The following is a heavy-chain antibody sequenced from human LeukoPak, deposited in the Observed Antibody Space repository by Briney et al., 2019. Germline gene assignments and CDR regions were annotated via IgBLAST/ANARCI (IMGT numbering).Heavy chain of an antibody. D-gene: IGHD2-2*01. CDR1: GGSITTGSYY. CDR2: IYTTGST. V-gene: IGHV4-61*02. J-gene: IGHJ3*01. CDR3: ARAPTSSTSPSSPFDL. Sequence: PSETLSLTXTVSGGSITTGSYYWIWIRQPAGKGLEWIGRIYTTGSTDYNPSLKSRVTISVDTSNSQFSLRLTSVTAADTAVYYCARAPTSSTSPSSPFDLWGQGTMVTVSS.